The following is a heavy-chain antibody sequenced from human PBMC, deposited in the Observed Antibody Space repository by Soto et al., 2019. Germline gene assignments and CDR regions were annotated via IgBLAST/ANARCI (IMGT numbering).Heavy chain of an antibody. J-gene: IGHJ5*02. V-gene: IGHV1-18*01. D-gene: IGHD2-2*01. CDR3: ARGIVVVPAAIMAWFDP. Sequence: SVTVSCKASVYTFTSYGISWVRQAPRQGLEWMGWISAYNGNTNYAQKLQGRVTMTTDTSTSTAYMELRSLRSDDTAVYYCARGIVVVPAAIMAWFDPWGQGTLVTVSS. CDR1: VYTFTSYG. CDR2: ISAYNGNT.